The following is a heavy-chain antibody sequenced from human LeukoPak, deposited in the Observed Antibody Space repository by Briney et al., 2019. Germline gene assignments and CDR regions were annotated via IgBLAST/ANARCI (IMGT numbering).Heavy chain of an antibody. V-gene: IGHV1-69*05. J-gene: IGHJ4*02. D-gene: IGHD3-16*01. CDR2: IIPIFGTA. CDR1: GGTFSSYA. CDR3: ATISITSGGLYDY. Sequence: GSSVKVSCKAAGGTFSSYAISWLRQAPGQGLEWMGRIIPIFGTANYAQKFQGRVTITTDESTSTAYMELSSLRSEDTAVYYCATISITSGGLYDYWGQGNLVTVSS.